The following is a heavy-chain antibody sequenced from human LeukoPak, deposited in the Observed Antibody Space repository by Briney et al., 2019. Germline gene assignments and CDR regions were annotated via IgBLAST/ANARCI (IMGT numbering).Heavy chain of an antibody. Sequence: GGSLKLSCAASRFTFSGYAMYWVRQAPGKGLEWVSCIDASGVNTYYADSVKGRFTISRDNSNNTLYLQMNSLRAEDTAVYYCAKGSGSGWYGWFDPWGQGTLVTVSS. V-gene: IGHV3-23*01. J-gene: IGHJ5*02. CDR3: AKGSGSGWYGWFDP. D-gene: IGHD6-19*01. CDR1: RFTFSGYA. CDR2: IDASGVNT.